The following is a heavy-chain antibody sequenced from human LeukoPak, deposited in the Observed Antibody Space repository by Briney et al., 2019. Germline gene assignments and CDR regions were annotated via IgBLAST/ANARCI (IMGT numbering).Heavy chain of an antibody. J-gene: IGHJ4*02. V-gene: IGHV1-18*01. CDR3: AGAGRYCSSTSCQNFDY. CDR2: ISAYNGNT. Sequence: ASVKVSCRASGYTFTSYGISWVRQAPGQGLEWMGWISAYNGNTNYAQKLQGRVTMTTDTSTSTAYMELRSLRSDDTAVYYCAGAGRYCSSTSCQNFDYWGQGTLVTVSS. CDR1: GYTFTSYG. D-gene: IGHD2-2*01.